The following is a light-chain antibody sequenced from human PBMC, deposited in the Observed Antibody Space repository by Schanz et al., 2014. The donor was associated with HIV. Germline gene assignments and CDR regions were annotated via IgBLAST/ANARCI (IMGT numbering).Light chain of an antibody. CDR2: EAS. Sequence: DIQLTQSPSTLSASIGDRITITCRASQSISEWLAWYQQKPGQAPNLLISEASTLESGVPSRFSGTGSGTEFTLSISSLQSDDFATYYCLQYNDDVYTFGQGTKLEIK. CDR3: LQYNDDVYT. J-gene: IGKJ2*01. CDR1: QSISEW. V-gene: IGKV1-5*03.